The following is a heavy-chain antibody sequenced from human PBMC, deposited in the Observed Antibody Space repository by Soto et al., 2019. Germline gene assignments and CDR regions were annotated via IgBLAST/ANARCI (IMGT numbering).Heavy chain of an antibody. CDR3: ARSGRITMVRGVIKPKRGLLDY. J-gene: IGHJ4*02. CDR1: GGSISSSSYY. D-gene: IGHD3-10*01. Sequence: SETLSLTCTVSGGSISSSSYYWSWIRQPPGKGLEWIGEINHSGSTNYNPSLKSRVTISVDTSKNLFSLKLSSVTAADTAVYYCARSGRITMVRGVIKPKRGLLDYWGKGTLVTAPQ. CDR2: INHSGST. V-gene: IGHV4-39*07.